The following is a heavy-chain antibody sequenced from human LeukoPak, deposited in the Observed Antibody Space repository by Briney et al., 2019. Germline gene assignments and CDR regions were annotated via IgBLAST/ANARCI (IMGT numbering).Heavy chain of an antibody. J-gene: IGHJ6*02. CDR2: ISSSSSYI. CDR3: ARGLSLTYYYGMDV. CDR1: GFTFSSYS. Sequence: GGSLRLSCAASGFTFSSYSMNWVRQAPGKGLEWVSSISSSSSYIYYADSVKGRFTISRDNAKNSLYLQMNSLRAEDTAVCYCARGLSLTYYYGMDVWGQGTTVTVSS. V-gene: IGHV3-21*01. D-gene: IGHD2-21*01.